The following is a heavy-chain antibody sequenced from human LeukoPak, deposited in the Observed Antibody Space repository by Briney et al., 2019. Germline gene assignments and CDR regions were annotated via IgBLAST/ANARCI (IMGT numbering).Heavy chain of an antibody. V-gene: IGHV3-23*01. J-gene: IGHJ4*02. D-gene: IGHD2-2*01. CDR2: ISGSGGST. CDR1: GFTFTSYA. Sequence: GGSLRLSCAASGFTFTSYAMSWVRQAPGKGLEWVSAISGSGGSTYYADSVKGRFTISRGNSKNTLFLQMNTLRAEDTAVYYCAKDLGYCSSTSCHWDYWGQGTLVTVSS. CDR3: AKDLGYCSSTSCHWDY.